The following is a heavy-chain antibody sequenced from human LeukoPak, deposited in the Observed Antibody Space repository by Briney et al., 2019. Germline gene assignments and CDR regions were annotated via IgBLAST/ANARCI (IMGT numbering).Heavy chain of an antibody. CDR3: ARGIQLWYGYYYYYYMDV. D-gene: IGHD5-18*01. Sequence: SETLSLTCTVSGGSISSYYWSWIRQPAGKGLEWIGRIYTSGSTNYNPSLKSRVTMSVDTSKNQFSLKLSSVTAADTAVYYCARGIQLWYGYYYYYYMDVWGKGTTVTISS. J-gene: IGHJ6*03. V-gene: IGHV4-4*07. CDR1: GGSISSYY. CDR2: IYTSGST.